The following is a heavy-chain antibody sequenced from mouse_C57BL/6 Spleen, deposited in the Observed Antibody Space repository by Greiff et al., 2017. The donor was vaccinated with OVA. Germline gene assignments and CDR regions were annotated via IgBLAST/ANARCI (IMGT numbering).Heavy chain of an antibody. CDR3: ARLEGYYNDYWFFDI. V-gene: IGHV1-55*01. J-gene: IGHJ1*03. CDR2: IYPGSGST. CDR1: GYTFTSYW. Sequence: QVQLQQSGAELVKPGASVKMSCKASGYTFTSYWITWVKQRPGQGLEWIGDIYPGSGSTNYNEKFKSKATLTVDTSSSTAYMQLSSLTSEDSAVYYCARLEGYYNDYWFFDIWAQGPRSPSPQ. D-gene: IGHD2-3*01.